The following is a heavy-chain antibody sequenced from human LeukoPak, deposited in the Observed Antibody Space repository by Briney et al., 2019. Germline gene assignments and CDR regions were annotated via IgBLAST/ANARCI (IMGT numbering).Heavy chain of an antibody. V-gene: IGHV3-64D*06. J-gene: IGHJ4*02. CDR3: VKVFSRYFDWLFEYYFDY. D-gene: IGHD3-9*01. CDR1: GFTLSSYA. Sequence: GGSLRLSCSASGFTLSSYAMHWLRQAPGKGLEYVSDISNSGGNTYYADSVKGRFTISRDHATITLYLQMSSRRAEDTAVYYCVKVFSRYFDWLFEYYFDYWGEGTLVTVSS. CDR2: ISNSGGNT.